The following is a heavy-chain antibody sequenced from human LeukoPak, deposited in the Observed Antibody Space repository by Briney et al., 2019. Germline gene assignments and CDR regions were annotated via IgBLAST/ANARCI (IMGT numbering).Heavy chain of an antibody. D-gene: IGHD3-3*01. CDR1: GGTFSSYA. CDR2: IIPIFGTA. J-gene: IGHJ5*02. CDR3: ESDSHGGIDT. Sequence: SVKVSCMASGGTFSSYAISWVRQAPGQGLEWMGGIIPIFGTANYGQKFQGRVTITADESTSTAYMELSRVGSEDTGVYGCESDSHGGIDTWGQGILVTVSS. V-gene: IGHV1-69*01.